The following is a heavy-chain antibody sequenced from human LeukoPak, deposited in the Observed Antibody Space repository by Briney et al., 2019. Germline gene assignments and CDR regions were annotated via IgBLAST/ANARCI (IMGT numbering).Heavy chain of an antibody. CDR2: VNPSGSIT. J-gene: IGHJ5*02. D-gene: IGHD6-13*01. CDR3: AREPTLAALTVDNWFAP. CDR1: GYTLSSYY. V-gene: IGHV1-46*01. Sequence: ASVKVSCKASGYTLSSYYMHWIRQAPGQGLEWMELVNPSGSITTYAQKFQGRVTVTRDTSTSTVYMELRSLRSEDTAVYYCAREPTLAALTVDNWFAPWGQGTLVTVSS.